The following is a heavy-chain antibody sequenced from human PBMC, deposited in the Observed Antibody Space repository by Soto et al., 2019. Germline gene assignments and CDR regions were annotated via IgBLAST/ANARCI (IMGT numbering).Heavy chain of an antibody. V-gene: IGHV1-46*01. Sequence: ASVKVSCKASGYIFTAYSMHWVRQAPGQGLEWMGVVNPSGGSTNYAQKFQGRITMTRDTSTSTVYMDLSSLTSEDTAVYYCAREENCSDGICYSEYFQRWGQGTLVTVS. CDR3: AREENCSDGICYSEYFQR. CDR2: VNPSGGST. CDR1: GYIFTAYS. J-gene: IGHJ1*01. D-gene: IGHD2-15*01.